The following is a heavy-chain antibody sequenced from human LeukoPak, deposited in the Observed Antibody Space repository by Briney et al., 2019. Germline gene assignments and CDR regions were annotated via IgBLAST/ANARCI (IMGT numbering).Heavy chain of an antibody. CDR3: ARDFYDTSGYYYDY. D-gene: IGHD3-22*01. CDR1: GFTFSRYS. V-gene: IGHV3-21*01. CDR2: ISGSSSYK. Sequence: GGSLRLSCAASGFTFSRYSMNWVRQAPGKGLEWVSSISGSSSYKYYADSVKGRFTISRDNAKNSLYLQMNTLRAEDTAVYYCARDFYDTSGYYYDYWGQGTLVTVSS. J-gene: IGHJ4*02.